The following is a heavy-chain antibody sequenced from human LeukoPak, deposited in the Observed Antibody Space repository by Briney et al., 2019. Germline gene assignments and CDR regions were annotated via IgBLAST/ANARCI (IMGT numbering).Heavy chain of an antibody. Sequence: GGSLKLSCAASGFTFSSYWMSWVRQAPGKGLEWVGNIKQDGSEKYYVDSVKGRFTISRDNANNSLFLHMNSLRAEDTAVYYCARPSGSWYLNYFDYWGQGTLVTVSS. D-gene: IGHD6-13*01. V-gene: IGHV3-7*01. J-gene: IGHJ4*02. CDR1: GFTFSSYW. CDR2: IKQDGSEK. CDR3: ARPSGSWYLNYFDY.